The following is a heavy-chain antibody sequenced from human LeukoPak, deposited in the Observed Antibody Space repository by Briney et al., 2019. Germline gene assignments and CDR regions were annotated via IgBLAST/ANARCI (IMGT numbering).Heavy chain of an antibody. CDR2: ISSSGSSI. Sequence: GGALRLSCAASGFTFSDYYMSWICPAPGRGLEWVSYISSSGSSIYYADSVKGRFTISRDNAKNSLYLQMNSLRAEDTAVYYCARGRGSPDNTPNDYCGQGTLVIVSS. CDR3: ARGRGSPDNTPNDY. J-gene: IGHJ4*02. D-gene: IGHD3-16*01. V-gene: IGHV3-11*01. CDR1: GFTFSDYY.